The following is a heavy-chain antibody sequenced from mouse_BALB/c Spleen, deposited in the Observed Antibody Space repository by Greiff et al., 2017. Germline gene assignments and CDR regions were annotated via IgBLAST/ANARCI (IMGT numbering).Heavy chain of an antibody. CDR1: GFTFSSFG. V-gene: IGHV5-17*02. D-gene: IGHD2-3*01. CDR2: ISSGSSTI. J-gene: IGHJ4*01. Sequence: EVKLMESGGGLVQPGGSRKLSCAASGFTFSSFGMHWVRQAPEKGLEWVAYISSGSSTIYYADTVKGRFTISRDNPKNTLFLQMTSLRSEDTAMYYCARGGYYIYYAMDYWGQGTSVTGSS. CDR3: ARGGYYIYYAMDY.